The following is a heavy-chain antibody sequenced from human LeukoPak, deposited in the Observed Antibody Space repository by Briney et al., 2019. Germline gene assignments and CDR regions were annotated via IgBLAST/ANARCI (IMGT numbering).Heavy chain of an antibody. V-gene: IGHV3-7*03. CDR3: ATHRIEWLLSSYYYGMDV. Sequence: GGSLRLSCAASGFTFSSYWMNWARQAPGKGLEWVASINHNGNVNYYVDSVKGRFTISRDNAKNSLYLQMSNLRAEDTAVYYCATHRIEWLLSSYYYGMDVWGQGTTVTVSS. J-gene: IGHJ6*02. CDR1: GFTFSSYW. CDR2: INHNGNVN. D-gene: IGHD3-3*01.